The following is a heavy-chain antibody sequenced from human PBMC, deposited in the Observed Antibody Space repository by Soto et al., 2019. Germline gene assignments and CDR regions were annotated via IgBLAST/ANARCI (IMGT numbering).Heavy chain of an antibody. D-gene: IGHD2-2*01. Sequence: QVQLVQSGAEVKRPGSSVKVSCKASGGTFGNYAISWVRQAPGQGLEWLGGTLPIFGTANYAQKFKGRVTITADRSTSTAYIELSSLTSEDTAVYYCVRESHEIVAVPATVMGPFTWFDPWGQGTLVTVSS. CDR3: VRESHEIVAVPATVMGPFTWFDP. V-gene: IGHV1-69*06. J-gene: IGHJ5*02. CDR2: TLPIFGTA. CDR1: GGTFGNYA.